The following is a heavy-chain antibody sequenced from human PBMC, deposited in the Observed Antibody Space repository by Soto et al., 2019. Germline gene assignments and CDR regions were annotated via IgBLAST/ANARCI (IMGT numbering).Heavy chain of an antibody. CDR1: GYTFTSYG. Sequence: ASVKVSCKASGYTFTSYGISWVRQAPGQGLEWMGWISAYSANTNYAQKLQGRVTMTTDTSTSTAYMELRSLRSDDTAVYYCARGGYFDSSNYLAYWGLGTLVTVSS. J-gene: IGHJ4*02. CDR2: ISAYSANT. V-gene: IGHV1-18*01. D-gene: IGHD3-22*01. CDR3: ARGGYFDSSNYLAY.